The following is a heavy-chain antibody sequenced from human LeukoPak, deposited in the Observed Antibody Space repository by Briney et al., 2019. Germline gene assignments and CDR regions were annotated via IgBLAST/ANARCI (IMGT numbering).Heavy chain of an antibody. CDR2: ISYDGANK. CDR3: ARGGLTSNWYYYVLDV. J-gene: IGHJ6*02. V-gene: IGHV3-30-3*01. Sequence: GTSLRLSCGAPGFTFNFYAMRWVRQAPGQGLEWVAVISYDGANKYYADSVRGRFTISRDISRNTLSLQMSSLRTEDTAVYYCARGGLTSNWYYYVLDVWGQGTTVTVSS. CDR1: GFTFNFYA. D-gene: IGHD6-13*01.